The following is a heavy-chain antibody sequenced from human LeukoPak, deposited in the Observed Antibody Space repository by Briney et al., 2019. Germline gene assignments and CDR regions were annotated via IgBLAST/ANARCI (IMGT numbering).Heavy chain of an antibody. D-gene: IGHD3-16*01. Sequence: PSETLSLTCTVSGGSVSSGSYYWSWIRQPPGKGLEWIGYIYYSGSTNYNPSLKSRVTISVDTSKNQFSLKLSSVTAADTAVYYCARDQGSYGGFEYWGQGTLVTVSS. V-gene: IGHV4-61*01. CDR3: ARDQGSYGGFEY. J-gene: IGHJ4*02. CDR2: IYYSGST. CDR1: GGSVSSGSYY.